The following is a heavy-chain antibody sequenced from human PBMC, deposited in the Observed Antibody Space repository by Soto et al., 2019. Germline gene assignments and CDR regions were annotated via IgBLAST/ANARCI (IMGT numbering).Heavy chain of an antibody. CDR2: IIPIFGTA. D-gene: IGHD6-19*01. V-gene: IGHV1-69*13. J-gene: IGHJ5*02. Sequence: SVKVSCKASGGTFSSYAISWVRQAPGQGLEWMGGIIPIFGTANYAQKFQGRVTITADESTSTAYMELSSLRSEDTAVYYCATDPRYSSGLGFDPWGQGTLVTVSS. CDR1: GGTFSSYA. CDR3: ATDPRYSSGLGFDP.